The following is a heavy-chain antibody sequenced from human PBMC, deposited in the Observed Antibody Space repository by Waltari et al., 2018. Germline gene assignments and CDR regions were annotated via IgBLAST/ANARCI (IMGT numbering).Heavy chain of an antibody. Sequence: QVQLVQSGAEVKKPGASVKVSCKASGYTFTSYDINWVRQATGQGLEWMGWMNPNSGNTGYAQKFQGRVTMTRNTSISTAYMELSSLRSEDTAVYYCARVPTYYDFWSGYYLYYYYGMDVWGQGTTVTVSS. CDR2: MNPNSGNT. D-gene: IGHD3-3*01. J-gene: IGHJ6*02. CDR1: GYTFTSYD. V-gene: IGHV1-8*01. CDR3: ARVPTYYDFWSGYYLYYYYGMDV.